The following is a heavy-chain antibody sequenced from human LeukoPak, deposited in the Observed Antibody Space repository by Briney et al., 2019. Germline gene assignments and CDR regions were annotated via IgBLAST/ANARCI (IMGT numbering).Heavy chain of an antibody. Sequence: GGSLRLSCAASGFTFSGYAMNWVRQAPGKGLEWVSSINGNGGSTYYADSVKGRFTISRDNSKNTLYLQMNSLRAEDTAVYYCTRERYSYGYFLIDWGQGTLVTVSS. J-gene: IGHJ4*02. CDR3: TRERYSYGYFLID. D-gene: IGHD5-18*01. CDR2: INGNGGST. CDR1: GFTFSGYA. V-gene: IGHV3-23*01.